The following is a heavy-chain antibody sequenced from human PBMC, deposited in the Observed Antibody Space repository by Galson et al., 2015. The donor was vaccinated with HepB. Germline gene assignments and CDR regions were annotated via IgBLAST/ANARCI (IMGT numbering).Heavy chain of an antibody. J-gene: IGHJ4*02. D-gene: IGHD1-26*01. V-gene: IGHV3-30*18. Sequence: SLRLSCAASGFTFSSYGMHWVRQAPGKGLEWVAVISYDGSNKYYADSVKGRFTISRDNSKNTLYLQMNSLRAEDTAVYYCAKDSGSYHFDYWGQGTLVTVSS. CDR2: ISYDGSNK. CDR1: GFTFSSYG. CDR3: AKDSGSYHFDY.